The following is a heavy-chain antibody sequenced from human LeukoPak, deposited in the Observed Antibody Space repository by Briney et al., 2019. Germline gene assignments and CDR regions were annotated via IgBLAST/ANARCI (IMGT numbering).Heavy chain of an antibody. Sequence: ASVKVSCKASGYTFTSYGISWVRQAPGQGLEWMGWISAYNGNTNYAQKLQGRVTMTTDTSTSTAYMELSSLRSEDTAVYYCARDLRQYYYGSGSKVLDYWGQGTLVTVSS. J-gene: IGHJ4*02. V-gene: IGHV1-18*01. CDR3: ARDLRQYYYGSGSKVLDY. D-gene: IGHD3-10*01. CDR1: GYTFTSYG. CDR2: ISAYNGNT.